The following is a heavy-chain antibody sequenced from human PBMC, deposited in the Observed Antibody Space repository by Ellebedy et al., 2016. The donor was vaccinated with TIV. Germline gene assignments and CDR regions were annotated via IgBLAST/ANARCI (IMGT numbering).Heavy chain of an antibody. V-gene: IGHV4-4*02. CDR2: VYHSGNT. D-gene: IGHD5-12*01. CDR1: GSSVSGSYW. J-gene: IGHJ5*02. CDR3: AREEDSGYDEKEFNWFDP. Sequence: MPSETLSLTCAVSGSSVSGSYWWSWVRQSPGKGLEWIGEVYHSGNTNYNPSLRGRVTISLDKSNNQFSLTLHSVTAADTVVYFCAREEDSGYDEKEFNWFDPWGQGIQVTVSS.